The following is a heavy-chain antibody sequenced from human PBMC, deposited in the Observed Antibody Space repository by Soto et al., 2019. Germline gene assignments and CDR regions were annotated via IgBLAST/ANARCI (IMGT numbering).Heavy chain of an antibody. V-gene: IGHV4-61*01. J-gene: IGHJ5*02. CDR3: AREVNCSGGSCYHNWFDP. D-gene: IGHD2-15*01. CDR2: IYYSGST. Sequence: SETLSLTCTVPGGSVSSGSYYWSWIRQPPGKGLEWIGYIYYSGSTNYNPSLKSRVTISVDTSKNQFSLKLSSVTAADTAVYYCAREVNCSGGSCYHNWFDPWGQGTLVTVSS. CDR1: GGSVSSGSYY.